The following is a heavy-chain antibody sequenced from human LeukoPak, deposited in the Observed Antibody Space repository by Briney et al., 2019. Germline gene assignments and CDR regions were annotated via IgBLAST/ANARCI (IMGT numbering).Heavy chain of an antibody. V-gene: IGHV3-23*01. D-gene: IGHD3-22*01. Sequence: GGSLRLSCAASGITFSRFAMSWVRQAPGKGLEYVSGISNSGGITSYGDSVKGRFTISRDNSKNTLYLRMNSLRAEDTAVYYCATYFHDPYHFDYWGQGTLVTVSS. CDR2: ISNSGGIT. CDR3: ATYFHDPYHFDY. CDR1: GITFSRFA. J-gene: IGHJ4*02.